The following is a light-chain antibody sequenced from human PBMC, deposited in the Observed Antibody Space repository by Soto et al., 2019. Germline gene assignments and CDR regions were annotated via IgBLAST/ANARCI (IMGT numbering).Light chain of an antibody. CDR1: QRVSSN. CDR2: GAS. CDR3: QQYNNWPYT. V-gene: IGKV3-15*01. J-gene: IGKJ2*01. Sequence: EIVMTQSPDTLSVSPGERATLSCRASQRVSSNLAWYQQKPGQAPRLLIFGASTRATGIPARFSGSGSGTEFTLTISSLQSEDFAVYHCQQYNNWPYTFGHGTTLEIK.